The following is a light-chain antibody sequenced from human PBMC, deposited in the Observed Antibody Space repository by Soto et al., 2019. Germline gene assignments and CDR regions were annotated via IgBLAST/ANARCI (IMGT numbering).Light chain of an antibody. CDR3: QQYNLWPPIT. Sequence: EIVMTQSPCTLSVSPGERATLSCRSSQNVFSNVAWYQQRPGQPPRLLISGASTRATGVSARFSASGSGTDFTLTITSLQSEDFAVYYCQQYNLWPPITFGQGTRLEIK. J-gene: IGKJ5*01. V-gene: IGKV3-15*01. CDR1: QNVFSN. CDR2: GAS.